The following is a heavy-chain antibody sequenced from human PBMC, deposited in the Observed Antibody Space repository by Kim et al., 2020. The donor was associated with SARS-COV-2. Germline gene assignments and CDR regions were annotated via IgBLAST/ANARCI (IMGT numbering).Heavy chain of an antibody. CDR2: YSGGRN. Sequence: YSGGRNYYADSVKGRFTTSRDNSKNPLYLQMNSRRAEDTAVYYCASDEGYWGQGTLVTVSS. J-gene: IGHJ4*02. CDR3: ASDEGY. V-gene: IGHV3-53*01.